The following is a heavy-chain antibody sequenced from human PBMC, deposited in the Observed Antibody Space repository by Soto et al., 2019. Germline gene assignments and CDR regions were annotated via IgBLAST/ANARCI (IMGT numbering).Heavy chain of an antibody. Sequence: QVQLVQSGAEVKKPGASVKVSCKASGYTFTSYGISWVRQAPGQGLEWMGWLSAYNGNTNYAQKLQGRVTMTTDTTTSTAYMELRSLRSDDTAVYYGARVVPAAIRRANCFDPWGQGTLVTVSP. V-gene: IGHV1-18*01. CDR1: GYTFTSYG. J-gene: IGHJ5*02. D-gene: IGHD2-2*02. CDR2: LSAYNGNT. CDR3: ARVVPAAIRRANCFDP.